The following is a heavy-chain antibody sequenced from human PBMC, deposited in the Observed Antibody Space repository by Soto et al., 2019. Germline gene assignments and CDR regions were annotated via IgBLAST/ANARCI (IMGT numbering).Heavy chain of an antibody. CDR1: CYTFSISD. D-gene: IGHD2-21*02. CDR3: QREANCGSGCYPPAEYPQQ. V-gene: IGHV1-18*01. CDR2: ISTYNGRT. Sequence: ASGQNSSETSCYTFSISDISWVRHAAGQGLQWLGWISTYNGRTYHAERRQGRVTMTTDTSTRTAYIELRSLRSDDAAVYYCQREANCGSGCYPPAEYPQQWRQGTLVKVSS. J-gene: IGHJ1*01.